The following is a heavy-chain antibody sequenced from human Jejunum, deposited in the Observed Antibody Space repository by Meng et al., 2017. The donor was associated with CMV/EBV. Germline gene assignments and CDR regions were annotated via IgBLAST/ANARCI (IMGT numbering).Heavy chain of an antibody. J-gene: IGHJ6*02. CDR3: ARAGGIYDSPDV. Sequence: SGFSFTSYSMNWVRQAPGKGLEWVSSISSSSSYIYYADSVKGRFTISRDNAKNSLYLQMNSLRAEDTAVYYCARAGGIYDSPDVWGQGTTVTVSS. CDR2: ISSSSSYI. CDR1: GFSFTSYS. D-gene: IGHD3-3*01. V-gene: IGHV3-21*01.